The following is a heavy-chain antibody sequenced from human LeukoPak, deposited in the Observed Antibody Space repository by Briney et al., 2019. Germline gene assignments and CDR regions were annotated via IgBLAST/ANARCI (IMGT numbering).Heavy chain of an antibody. CDR1: GFTFSSYA. J-gene: IGHJ3*02. CDR2: IVSSGDST. Sequence: GGSLRLSCAASGFTFSSYAMSWVRQAPGKGLEWVSAIVSSGDSTYYADSVKGRFTISRDNSKNTLYLQMNSLRAEDTAAYYCARRSAARDAFDIWGQGTMVTVSS. D-gene: IGHD6-6*01. V-gene: IGHV3-23*01. CDR3: ARRSAARDAFDI.